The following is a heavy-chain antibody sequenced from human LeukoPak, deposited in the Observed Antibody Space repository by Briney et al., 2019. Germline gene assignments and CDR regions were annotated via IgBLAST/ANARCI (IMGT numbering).Heavy chain of an antibody. CDR3: ARDPVTTKYFDY. CDR1: GYTFTSYY. J-gene: IGHJ4*02. D-gene: IGHD4-17*01. CDR2: INPSGGST. Sequence: ASVKVSCKASGYTFTSYYMHWVRQAPGQGLEWMGIINPSGGSTRYAQKFQGRVTMTRDTSTSTVYMELSSLRSEDTAVYYCARDPVTTKYFDYWGQGTLVTVSS. V-gene: IGHV1-46*01.